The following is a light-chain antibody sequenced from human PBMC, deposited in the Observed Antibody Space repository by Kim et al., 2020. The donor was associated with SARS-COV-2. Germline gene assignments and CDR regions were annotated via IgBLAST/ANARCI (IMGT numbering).Light chain of an antibody. CDR2: DVT. CDR3: CSFIDTSTYV. Sequence: GQSITISCTGTSSDVVGYNYVSWYQQHPGEVPKLMIYDVTKRPSGVSNRFSGSKSGNTASLTISGLQTEDEADYYCCSFIDTSTYVFGTGTKVTVL. J-gene: IGLJ1*01. CDR1: SSDVVGYNY. V-gene: IGLV2-14*03.